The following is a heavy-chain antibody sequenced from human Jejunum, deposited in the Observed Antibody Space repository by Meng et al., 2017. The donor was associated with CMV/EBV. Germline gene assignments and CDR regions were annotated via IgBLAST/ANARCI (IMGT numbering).Heavy chain of an antibody. CDR1: FSFSDSG. J-gene: IGHJ4*02. CDR2: IRSKSNNYAT. Sequence: FSFSDSGMHWVRQASGKGLEWVGRIRSKSNNYATAYAASVKDRFTISRDDSKNTAYLQMNTLKTEDTAVYYCISYKYDSSGYFSHYWGQGTLVTVSS. D-gene: IGHD3-22*01. V-gene: IGHV3-73*01. CDR3: ISYKYDSSGYFSHY.